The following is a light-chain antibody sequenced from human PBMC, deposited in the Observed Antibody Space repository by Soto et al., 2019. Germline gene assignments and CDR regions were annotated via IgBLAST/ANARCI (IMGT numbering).Light chain of an antibody. Sequence: EIVLTQSPGTLSLSPGERATLSCRASQSVGKNFLAWYQQKPGQAPRFLIYGASTRATGIPDRFSGSGSGTDFTLTISRLEAEDFAVYYCHQYANSPRTFGQGTKVEIK. CDR3: HQYANSPRT. CDR2: GAS. V-gene: IGKV3-20*01. CDR1: QSVGKNF. J-gene: IGKJ1*01.